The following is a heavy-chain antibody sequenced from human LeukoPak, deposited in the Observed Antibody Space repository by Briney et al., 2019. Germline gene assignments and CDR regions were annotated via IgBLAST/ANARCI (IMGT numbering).Heavy chain of an antibody. CDR1: GFTFSSYA. J-gene: IGHJ4*02. Sequence: PGGFLRLSCAASGFTFSSYAMHWVRQAPGKGLEWVAVISYDGSNKYYADSVKGRFTISRDNSKNTLYLQMNSLRAEDTAVYYCAKERSSGWYYFDYWGQGTLVTVSS. D-gene: IGHD6-19*01. CDR2: ISYDGSNK. CDR3: AKERSSGWYYFDY. V-gene: IGHV3-30*04.